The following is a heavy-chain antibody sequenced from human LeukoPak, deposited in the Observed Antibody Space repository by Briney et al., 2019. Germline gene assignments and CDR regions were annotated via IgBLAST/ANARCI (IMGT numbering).Heavy chain of an antibody. V-gene: IGHV1-69*01. J-gene: IGHJ4*02. CDR2: IIPIFGTA. CDR1: GGTFSSYA. CDR3: ARGGKRGEYCSGSSCYYDY. D-gene: IGHD2-15*01. Sequence: VASVMVSCKASGGTFSSYAISWVRQAPGQGLEWMGGIIPIFGTANYAQKFQGRVTITADESTSTAYMELSSLRSEDTAVYYCARGGKRGEYCSGSSCYYDYWGQGTLVTVSS.